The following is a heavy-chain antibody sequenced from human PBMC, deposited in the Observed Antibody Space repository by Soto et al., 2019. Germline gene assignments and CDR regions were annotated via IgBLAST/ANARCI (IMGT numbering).Heavy chain of an antibody. J-gene: IGHJ6*02. V-gene: IGHV4-59*08. Sequence: SETLSLTCTVSGGSISSYYWSWIRQPPGKGLEWIGYIYYSGSTNYNPSLKSRVTISVDTSKNQFSLKLSSVTAADTSVYYCARQGPSGYYYYGMDVWGQGTTVTVSS. CDR3: ARQGPSGYYYYGMDV. CDR2: IYYSGST. D-gene: IGHD3-10*01. CDR1: GGSISSYY.